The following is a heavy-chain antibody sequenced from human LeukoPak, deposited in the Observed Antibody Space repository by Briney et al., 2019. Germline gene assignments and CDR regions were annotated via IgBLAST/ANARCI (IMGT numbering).Heavy chain of an antibody. CDR3: ARRAPSHDFDD. CDR1: GFTFSSYS. J-gene: IGHJ4*02. CDR2: ISTTSGNI. Sequence: PGGSLRLSCAASGFTFSSYSMNWVRQAPGKGLEWVAAISTTSGNIYYADSVKGRFTISRDNAKNSLYLQMNSLRVEDTALYYCARRAPSHDFDDWGQGTLVTVSS. V-gene: IGHV3-21*01.